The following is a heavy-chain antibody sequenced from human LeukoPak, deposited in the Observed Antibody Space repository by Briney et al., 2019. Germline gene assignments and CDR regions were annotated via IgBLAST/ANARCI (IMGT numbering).Heavy chain of an antibody. D-gene: IGHD5-18*01. CDR3: AREIVGYSYGYPIYYFDY. CDR1: GFTFSSYA. CDR2: ISSNGGST. Sequence: GSLRLSCAASGFTFSSYAMHWVRQAPGKGLEYVSAISSNGGSTYYANSVKGRFTISRDNSKNTLYLQMGSLRAEDMAVYYCAREIVGYSYGYPIYYFDYWGQGALVTVSS. J-gene: IGHJ4*02. V-gene: IGHV3-64*01.